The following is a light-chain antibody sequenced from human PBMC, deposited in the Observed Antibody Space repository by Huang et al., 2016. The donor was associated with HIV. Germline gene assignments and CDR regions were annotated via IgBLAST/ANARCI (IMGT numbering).Light chain of an antibody. J-gene: IGKJ2*01. Sequence: DVVVTQSPLSLPVTPGEPASISCRSSQSLLHSDGNNYFVGYLQQPGQSPQLLIYLGSNRASGVPERFSGSGSGTDFTLKISRVEAEDVGVYYCMQGLRTPRTFGQGTRLEIK. V-gene: IGKV2-28*01. CDR1: QSLLHSDGNNY. CDR2: LGS. CDR3: MQGLRTPRT.